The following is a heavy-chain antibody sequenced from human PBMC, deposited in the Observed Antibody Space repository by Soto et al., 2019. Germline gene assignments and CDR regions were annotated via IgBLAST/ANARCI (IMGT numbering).Heavy chain of an antibody. CDR3: ARVLEYGSGSFGFDY. CDR2: IYYSGST. J-gene: IGHJ4*02. V-gene: IGHV4-59*01. Sequence: SETLSLTCTVSGGSISSYYWSWIRQPPGKGLEWIGYIYYSGSTNYNPSLKSRVTISVDTSKNQFSLKLSSVTAADTAVYYCARVLEYGSGSFGFDYWGQGTLVTVSS. D-gene: IGHD3-10*01. CDR1: GGSISSYY.